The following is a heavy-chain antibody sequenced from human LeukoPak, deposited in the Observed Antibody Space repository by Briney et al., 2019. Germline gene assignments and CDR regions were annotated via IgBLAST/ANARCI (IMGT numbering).Heavy chain of an antibody. CDR3: ARRGAPSKLYYFDS. D-gene: IGHD1-26*01. Sequence: SETLSLTCTVSSASVTTHYWAWIRQPPGKGLGWIGLVSKTGNTNYNPSLKSRVTISADTSKNIFSLKLRTLTAADTAVYFCARRGAPSKLYYFDSWGPGTLVIVSS. V-gene: IGHV4-59*08. CDR2: VSKTGNT. CDR1: SASVTTHY. J-gene: IGHJ4*02.